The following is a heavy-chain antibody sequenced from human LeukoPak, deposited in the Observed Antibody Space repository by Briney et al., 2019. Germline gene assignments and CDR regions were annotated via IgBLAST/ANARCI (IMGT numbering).Heavy chain of an antibody. Sequence: GGSLRLSCAASGFTFSSYEMNWVRQAPGKGLEWISYISGSGRTIYYADSVKGRFTISRDNAQNSLYLQMNSLRAEDTAVYYCAKYTAFDYWGQGTLVSVSS. J-gene: IGHJ4*02. D-gene: IGHD5-18*01. CDR3: AKYTAFDY. V-gene: IGHV3-48*03. CDR1: GFTFSSYE. CDR2: ISGSGRTI.